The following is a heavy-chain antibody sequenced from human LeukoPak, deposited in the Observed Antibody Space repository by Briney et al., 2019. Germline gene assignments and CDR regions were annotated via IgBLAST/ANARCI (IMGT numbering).Heavy chain of an antibody. CDR1: GFTFSSYA. J-gene: IGHJ4*02. Sequence: GRSLRLSCAASGFTFSSYAMHWVRQAPGKGLEWVAVISYDGSNKHYADSVKGRFTISRDNSKNTLYLQMNSLRAEDTAVYYCASDDSSSWFVYWGQGTLVTVSS. D-gene: IGHD6-13*01. CDR2: ISYDGSNK. V-gene: IGHV3-30*04. CDR3: ASDDSSSWFVY.